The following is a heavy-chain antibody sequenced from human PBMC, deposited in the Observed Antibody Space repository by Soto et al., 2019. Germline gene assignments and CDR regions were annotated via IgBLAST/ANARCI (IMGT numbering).Heavy chain of an antibody. J-gene: IGHJ6*02. CDR2: IDPTDSYT. D-gene: IGHD6-13*01. CDR1: GYSFTSYW. Sequence: PGESLKISCKGSGYSFTSYWITWVRQMPGKGLEWMGRIDPTDSYTNYSPSFRGHVTVSADKSISTAYLQWSSLKASDTAIYYCARHARQQLLQDSSTVGYRMDVWGQGTTVTVSS. V-gene: IGHV5-10-1*01. CDR3: ARHARQQLLQDSSTVGYRMDV.